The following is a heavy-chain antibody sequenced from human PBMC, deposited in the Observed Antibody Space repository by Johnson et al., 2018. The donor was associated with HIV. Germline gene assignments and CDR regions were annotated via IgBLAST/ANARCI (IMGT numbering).Heavy chain of an antibody. CDR2: ITWNSGSI. J-gene: IGHJ3*02. D-gene: IGHD4-11*01. CDR3: ARDTYSSDACDI. V-gene: IGHV3-9*01. CDR1: GFTFDDYA. Sequence: VQLVESGGGLVQPGRSLRLSCAASGFTFDDYAMHWVRQVPGKGLEWVSGITWNSGSIGYADSVKGRFTISRDNAKNSLYLQMNSLRAEDTALYYCARDTYSSDACDIWGQGTMVTVSS.